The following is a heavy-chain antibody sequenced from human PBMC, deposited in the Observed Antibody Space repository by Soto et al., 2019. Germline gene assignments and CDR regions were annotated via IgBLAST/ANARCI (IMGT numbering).Heavy chain of an antibody. Sequence: ASVKVSCKASGYTFTSYYMHWVRQAPGQGLEWMGIINPSGGSTSYAQKFQGRVTITRDTSTSTVYMELSSLRSEDAAVYYCARDQDIVVVPAAIQGFDYWGQGTLVTVSS. D-gene: IGHD2-2*02. CDR3: ARDQDIVVVPAAIQGFDY. J-gene: IGHJ4*02. V-gene: IGHV1-46*01. CDR2: INPSGGST. CDR1: GYTFTSYY.